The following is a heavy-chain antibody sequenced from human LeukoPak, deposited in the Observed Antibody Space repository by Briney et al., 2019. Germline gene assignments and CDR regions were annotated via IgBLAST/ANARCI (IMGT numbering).Heavy chain of an antibody. J-gene: IGHJ5*02. CDR1: GFTFSSYE. Sequence: GGSLRLSCAASGFTFSSYEMNWVRQAPGKGLEWVSYISSSGSTVYYADSVKGRFTISRDNAKNSLYLQMNSLRAEDTAVYYCARENIVVVPAATNWFDPWGQGTLVTVSS. CDR3: ARENIVVVPAATNWFDP. CDR2: ISSSGSTV. D-gene: IGHD2-2*01. V-gene: IGHV3-48*03.